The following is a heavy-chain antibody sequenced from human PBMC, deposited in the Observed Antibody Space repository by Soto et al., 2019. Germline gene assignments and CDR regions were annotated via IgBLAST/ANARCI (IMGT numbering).Heavy chain of an antibody. CDR3: ARSVVREVNYGDGAFDI. D-gene: IGHD4-17*01. J-gene: IGHJ3*02. V-gene: IGHV1-2*04. CDR2: INPNSGGT. Sequence: ASVKVSCKASGYTFTCYYMHWVRQAPGQGLEWMGWINPNSGGTNYAQKFQGWVTMTRDTSISTAYMELSRLRSDDTAVYYCARSVVREVNYGDGAFDIWGQGTMVTVSS. CDR1: GYTFTCYY.